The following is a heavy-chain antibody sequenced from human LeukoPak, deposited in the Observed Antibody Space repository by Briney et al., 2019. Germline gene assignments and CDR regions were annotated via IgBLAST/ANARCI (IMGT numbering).Heavy chain of an antibody. J-gene: IGHJ4*02. D-gene: IGHD2/OR15-2a*01. V-gene: IGHV3-23*01. CDR1: GFTFSSYA. CDR2: ISGSDGST. CDR3: ARAGNTRFDY. Sequence: GGSQRLSCAASGFTFSSYAMSWVRQAPGKGLEWVSGISGSDGSTYYADSVKGRFTISRDNSKNTLYLQMNSLRAEDTAVYYCARAGNTRFDYWGQGTLVTVSS.